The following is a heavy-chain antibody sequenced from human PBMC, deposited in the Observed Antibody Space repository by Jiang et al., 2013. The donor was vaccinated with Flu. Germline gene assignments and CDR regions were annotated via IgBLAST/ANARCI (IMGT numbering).Heavy chain of an antibody. CDR1: GGSISSYY. D-gene: IGHD5-12*01. CDR3: ARDGYSGYDNFDY. V-gene: IGHV4-4*07. Sequence: LLKPSETLSLTCTVSGGSISSYYWSWIRQPAGKGLEWIGRIYPSGSTNYNPSLKSRLTMSIDTSKNQFSLRLRSVTAADTAMYYCARDGYSGYDNFDYWGQGTLVTVSS. CDR2: IYPSGST. J-gene: IGHJ4*02.